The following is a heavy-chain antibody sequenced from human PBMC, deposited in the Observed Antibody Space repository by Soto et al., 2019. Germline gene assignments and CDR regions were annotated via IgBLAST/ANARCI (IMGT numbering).Heavy chain of an antibody. Sequence: GASVKVSCKVSGYTLTELSMHWVRQAPGKGLEWMGGFDPEDGETIYAQKFQGRVTMTEDTSTDTAYMELSSLRSEDTAVYYCATAYDFWSGYHALYYFDYWGQGTLVTVSS. CDR1: GYTLTELS. CDR2: FDPEDGET. V-gene: IGHV1-24*01. J-gene: IGHJ4*02. D-gene: IGHD3-3*01. CDR3: ATAYDFWSGYHALYYFDY.